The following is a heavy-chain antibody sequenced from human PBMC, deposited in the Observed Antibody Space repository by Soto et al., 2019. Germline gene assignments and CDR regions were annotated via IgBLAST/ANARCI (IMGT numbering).Heavy chain of an antibody. D-gene: IGHD5-18*01. J-gene: IGHJ4*02. Sequence: GGSLRLSCAASGFTFSSYGMHWVRQAPGKGLEWVAVISYDGSNKYYADSVKGRFTISRDNSKNTLYLQMNSLRAEDTAVYYCAKNGWDTAMSYYDLYYFDYWGQGTLVTVSS. CDR1: GFTFSSYG. V-gene: IGHV3-30*18. CDR3: AKNGWDTAMSYYDLYYFDY. CDR2: ISYDGSNK.